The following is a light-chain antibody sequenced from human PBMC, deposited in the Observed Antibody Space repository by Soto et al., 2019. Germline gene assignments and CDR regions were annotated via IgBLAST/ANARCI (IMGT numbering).Light chain of an antibody. CDR2: DVS. CDR3: CAYADTFYV. CDR1: SSDVGGYNY. Sequence: QSVLTQPPSASGSPGQSVTISCTGTSSDVGGYNYVSWYQHHPGKVPKLMIYDVSERPSGVPDRFSGSKSGNTASLTISGLQAEDEANYYCCAYADTFYVFGTGTKVTVL. V-gene: IGLV2-8*01. J-gene: IGLJ1*01.